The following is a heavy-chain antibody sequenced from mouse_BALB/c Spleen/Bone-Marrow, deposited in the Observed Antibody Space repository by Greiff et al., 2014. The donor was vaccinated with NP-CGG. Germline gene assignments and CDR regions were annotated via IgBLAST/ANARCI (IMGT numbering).Heavy chain of an antibody. CDR1: GYVFTDYW. V-gene: IGHV1-80*01. Sequence: VHLVESGAELARPGSSVKISCKASGYVFTDYWMNWLRQRPGQGLEWIGQIFPVNADTNYKANFKDKVTLTADKSSTTAYMQLNSLTSEDSAVYFCARFATGSFAYWGQGTLVTVSA. J-gene: IGHJ3*01. D-gene: IGHD1-1*01. CDR3: ARFATGSFAY. CDR2: IFPVNADT.